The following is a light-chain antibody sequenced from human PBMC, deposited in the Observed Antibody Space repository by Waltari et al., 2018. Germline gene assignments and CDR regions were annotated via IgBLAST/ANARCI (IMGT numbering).Light chain of an antibody. Sequence: QSALTQPASVSGSPGQSPAVSCTGSSSDVGTYNLVSWYQQHPGKAPKLIIYEATKRPPGVSDRFSGSKSGNMASLTISGLQAEDEAEYYCCSFAGRSTWVFGTGTKVTVL. CDR2: EAT. V-gene: IGLV2-23*01. J-gene: IGLJ1*01. CDR3: CSFAGRSTWV. CDR1: SSDVGTYNL.